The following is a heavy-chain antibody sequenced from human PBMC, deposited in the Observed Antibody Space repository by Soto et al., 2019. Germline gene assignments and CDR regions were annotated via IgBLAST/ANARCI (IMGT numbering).Heavy chain of an antibody. CDR3: ARIRTTYCSGGSCPYPILIYFDY. V-gene: IGHV5-51*01. CDR2: SYPGDSET. Sequence: GETLKISCKGSGYSFTSYWIGWVRQMPGKGQEWMGISYPGDSETRYSPSFQGQVTISADKSISTAYLQWSSLKASDTAMYYCARIRTTYCSGGSCPYPILIYFDYWGQGTLVTVSS. CDR1: GYSFTSYW. J-gene: IGHJ4*02. D-gene: IGHD2-15*01.